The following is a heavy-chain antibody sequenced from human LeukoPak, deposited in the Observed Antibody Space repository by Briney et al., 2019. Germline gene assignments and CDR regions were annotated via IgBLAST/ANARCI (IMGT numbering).Heavy chain of an antibody. Sequence: GGSLRLSCAASGFTFRSYTMSWVRQAPGKGLEWVSVISGRGGNTYYADPVKGRFTISRDNSKNTLYMQMNSLRAEDTAVYYCAKAPTPVVAATLFHHWGQGTLVTVAS. V-gene: IGHV3-23*01. D-gene: IGHD2-15*01. J-gene: IGHJ1*01. CDR2: ISGRGGNT. CDR1: GFTFRSYT. CDR3: AKAPTPVVAATLFHH.